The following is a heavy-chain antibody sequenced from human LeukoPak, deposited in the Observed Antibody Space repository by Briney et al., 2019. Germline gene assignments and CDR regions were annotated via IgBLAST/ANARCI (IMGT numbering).Heavy chain of an antibody. CDR3: ARGGGASYSSGWTLGTFDY. CDR2: IYYSGST. D-gene: IGHD6-19*01. J-gene: IGHJ4*02. CDR1: GGSISSSSYY. Sequence: PSETLSLTCTVSGGSISSSSYYWGWIRQPPGKGLEWIGSIYYSGSTYYNPSLKSRVTISVDTSKNQFSLKLSSVTAADTAVYYCARGGGASYSSGWTLGTFDYWGQGTLVTVSS. V-gene: IGHV4-39*07.